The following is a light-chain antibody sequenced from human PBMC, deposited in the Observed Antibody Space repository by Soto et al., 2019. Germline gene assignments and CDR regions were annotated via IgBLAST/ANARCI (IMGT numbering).Light chain of an antibody. CDR3: CSYAASSTWV. J-gene: IGLJ3*02. CDR1: SSDVGSYNL. CDR2: EGS. V-gene: IGLV2-23*01. Sequence: QSALTQPASVSGSPGQSITISCTGTSSDVGSYNLVSWYQQHPGKAPKLMIYEGSKRPSGVSNRFSGSKSGNTASLTISGLQAEDEADYHCCSYAASSTWVFGGRTKLTVL.